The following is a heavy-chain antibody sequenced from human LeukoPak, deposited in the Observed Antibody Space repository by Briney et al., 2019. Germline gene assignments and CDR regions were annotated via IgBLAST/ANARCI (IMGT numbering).Heavy chain of an antibody. V-gene: IGHV3-64D*06. J-gene: IGHJ4*02. CDR3: VKDRGWGLWFGELYY. CDR1: GFTFSSYA. Sequence: GGSLRLSFSASGFTFSSYAMDWVRPAPGKGLEYVSANSSDGGSTYYAGSVKGRFTISRDNSKITLYLQMSSLRAEDTAVYYCVKDRGWGLWFGELYYWGQGALVT. D-gene: IGHD3-10*01. CDR2: NSSDGGST.